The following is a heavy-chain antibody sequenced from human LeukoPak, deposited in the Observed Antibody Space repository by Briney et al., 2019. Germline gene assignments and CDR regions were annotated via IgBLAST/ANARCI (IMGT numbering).Heavy chain of an antibody. CDR1: GFTFSSYS. J-gene: IGHJ5*02. D-gene: IGHD4-23*01. CDR2: ISSSSSYI. Sequence: GGSLRLSCAASGFTFSSYSMNWVRQAPGKGLEGVSFISSSSSYIYYADSVKGRFTISRDNAKNSLYLQMNSLRAEDTAVYYCAGTTVVAPGDVDWFDPWGQGTLVTVSS. V-gene: IGHV3-21*01. CDR3: AGTTVVAPGDVDWFDP.